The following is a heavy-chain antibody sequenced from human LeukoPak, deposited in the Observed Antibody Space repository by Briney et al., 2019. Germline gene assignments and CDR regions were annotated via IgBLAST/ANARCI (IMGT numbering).Heavy chain of an antibody. D-gene: IGHD3-10*01. CDR3: AKSVYHSGNY. Sequence: GGSLRLSCEASGFTFNFYSMDWVRQAPGKGLEWVSSISSSGSHLHYADSVKGRFTISRDNAKDSLFLQMNSLRAEDTAVYYCAKSVYHSGNYWGQGTLVTVSS. CDR1: GFTFNFYS. J-gene: IGHJ4*02. CDR2: ISSSGSHL. V-gene: IGHV3-21*04.